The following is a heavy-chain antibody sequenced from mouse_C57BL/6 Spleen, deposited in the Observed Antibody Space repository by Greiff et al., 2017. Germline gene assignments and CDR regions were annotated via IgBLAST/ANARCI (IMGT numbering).Heavy chain of an antibody. Sequence: VQLQQSGAELVMPGASVKLSCKASGYTFTSYWMHWVKQRPGQGLEWIGEIDPSDSYTNYNQKFKGKSTLTVDKSSSTAYMQLSSLTSEDSAVYYCARRDGYFAMDYWGQGTSVTVSS. D-gene: IGHD2-3*01. J-gene: IGHJ4*01. CDR1: GYTFTSYW. CDR3: ARRDGYFAMDY. CDR2: IDPSDSYT. V-gene: IGHV1-69*01.